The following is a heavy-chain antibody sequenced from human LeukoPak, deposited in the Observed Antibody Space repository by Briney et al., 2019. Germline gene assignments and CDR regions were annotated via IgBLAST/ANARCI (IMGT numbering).Heavy chain of an antibody. CDR2: INPSGGST. V-gene: IGHV1-46*01. CDR3: ARSGAYDILTGYQAYYFDY. D-gene: IGHD3-9*01. CDR1: GYTFTSYY. Sequence: GASVKVSCKASGYTFTSYYMHWVRQAPGQGLEWMGIINPSGGSTSYAQKFQGRVTMTRDTSTSTVYMELSSLRSEDTAVYYCARSGAYDILTGYQAYYFDYWGQGTLVTVSS. J-gene: IGHJ4*02.